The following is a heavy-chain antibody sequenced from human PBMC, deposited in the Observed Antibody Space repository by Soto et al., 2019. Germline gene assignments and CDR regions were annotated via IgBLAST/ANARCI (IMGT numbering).Heavy chain of an antibody. V-gene: IGHV4-31*03. CDR2: IYDSESA. CDR3: ARASSSSSAADY. Sequence: QVQLQESGPGLVKASQTLSLICSVSGESISSGGYYWSWIRHHPGKGLEWIGYIYDSESAYYNPSLKSRGTISMDTSKNHFAMKLSSVTAADTAVYYCARASSSSSAADYWGQGTLITVSS. D-gene: IGHD6-6*01. CDR1: GESISSGGYY. J-gene: IGHJ4*02.